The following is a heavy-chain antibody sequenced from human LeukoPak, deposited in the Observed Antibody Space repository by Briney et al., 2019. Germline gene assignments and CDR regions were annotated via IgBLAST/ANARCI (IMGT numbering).Heavy chain of an antibody. Sequence: SETLSLTCTVSGSSISTAVYWSWIRQPPGKGLEWIGYIYYTGSTSYNPSLKSRVTMSLDASKNQFSLELNSVTPADTAVYYCARGGNYWPQWWFDPWGRGTLVSVSS. CDR3: ARGGNYWPQWWFDP. CDR2: IYYTGST. CDR1: GSSISTAVY. J-gene: IGHJ5*02. D-gene: IGHD1-26*01. V-gene: IGHV4-61*08.